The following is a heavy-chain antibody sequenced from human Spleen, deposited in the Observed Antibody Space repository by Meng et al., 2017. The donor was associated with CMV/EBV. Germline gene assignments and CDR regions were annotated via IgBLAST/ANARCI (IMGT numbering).Heavy chain of an antibody. CDR3: ARNVPGTSAYYD. CDR2: IYYSGST. Sequence: QVQLQESGPGLVKPSETLSLTCTVSGGSISSYYWSWIRQPAGKGLEWIGRIYYSGSTSYNPSLKSRVTMSVDTSKNQFSLNLNSVTAVDTAVYYCARNVPGTSAYYDWGQGTLVTVSS. J-gene: IGHJ4*02. D-gene: IGHD3-22*01. CDR1: GGSISSYY. V-gene: IGHV4-4*07.